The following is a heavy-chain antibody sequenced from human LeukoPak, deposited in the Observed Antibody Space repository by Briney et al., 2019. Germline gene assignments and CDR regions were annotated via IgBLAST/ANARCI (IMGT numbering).Heavy chain of an antibody. Sequence: SETLCLTCTVSGSSISSYYWSWIRQPPGKGLEWVGYINYNENTSHHPSRKSRVTISVDTSKNQFSLQMTSVPAADTAVYYCARVRVAAAGAYYFVSWGERTLVTVSS. CDR1: GSSISSYY. CDR3: ARVRVAAAGAYYFVS. CDR2: INYNENT. J-gene: IGHJ4*02. V-gene: IGHV4-59*08. D-gene: IGHD6-13*01.